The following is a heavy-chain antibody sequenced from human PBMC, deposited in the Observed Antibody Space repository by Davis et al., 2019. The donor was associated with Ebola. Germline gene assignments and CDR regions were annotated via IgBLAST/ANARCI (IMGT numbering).Heavy chain of an antibody. D-gene: IGHD2-2*01. CDR3: ARVTVGYCSSTSCHHRSLDY. J-gene: IGHJ4*02. Sequence: PGGSLRLSCAVYGGSFSGYYWSWIRQPPGKGLEWIGEINHSGSTNYNPSLKSRVTISVDTSKNQFSLKLSSVTAADTAVYYCARVTVGYCSSTSCHHRSLDYWGQGTLVTVSS. CDR1: GGSFSGYY. CDR2: INHSGST. V-gene: IGHV4-34*01.